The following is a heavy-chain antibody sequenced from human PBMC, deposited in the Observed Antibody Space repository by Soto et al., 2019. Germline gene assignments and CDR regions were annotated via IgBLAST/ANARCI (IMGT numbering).Heavy chain of an antibody. Sequence: ASVKVSCKASGYTFSSYGMHWLRQAPGQRLEWMGWINTGNGITKYSQNFQGRVTLTTDTSTSTAYLELRSLRSDDSAVYYCARTGPYYNDTTGYYPFIFDYWGQGSRVTVSS. CDR3: ARTGPYYNDTTGYYPFIFDY. V-gene: IGHV1-3*04. CDR2: INTGNGIT. CDR1: GYTFSSYG. J-gene: IGHJ4*02. D-gene: IGHD3-22*01.